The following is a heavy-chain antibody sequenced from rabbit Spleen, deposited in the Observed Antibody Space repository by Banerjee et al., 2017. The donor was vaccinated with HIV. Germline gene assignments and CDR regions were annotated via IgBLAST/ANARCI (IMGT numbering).Heavy chain of an antibody. D-gene: IGHD8-1*01. CDR3: VRDAGSGPYIDGYFSL. Sequence: QEQLVESGGGLVQPGGSLKLSCKASGFDFSNYGVSWVRQAPGKGLEWIGYIEPIFGNTYYANWMNGRFTISSHNAQNTLYLQLSSLTAADTATYFCVRDAGSGPYIDGYFSLWGPGTLVTVS. V-gene: IGHV1S47*01. CDR1: GFDFSNYG. J-gene: IGHJ4*01. CDR2: IEPIFGNT.